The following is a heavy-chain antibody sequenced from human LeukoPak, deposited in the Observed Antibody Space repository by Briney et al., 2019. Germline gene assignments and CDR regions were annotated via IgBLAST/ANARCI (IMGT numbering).Heavy chain of an antibody. V-gene: IGHV1-69*13. D-gene: IGHD1-14*01. CDR3: ARGINLHDAFDI. CDR2: IIPIFGTA. J-gene: IGHJ3*02. CDR1: GGTFSSHA. Sequence: SVKVSCKASGGTFSSHAISWVRQAPGQGLEWMGGIIPIFGTANYAQKFQGRVTVTADESTSTAYMELSSLRSEDTAVYYCARGINLHDAFDIWGQGTMVTVSS.